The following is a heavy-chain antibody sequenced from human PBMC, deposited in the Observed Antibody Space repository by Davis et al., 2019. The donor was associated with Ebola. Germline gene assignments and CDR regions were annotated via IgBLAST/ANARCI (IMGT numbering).Heavy chain of an antibody. J-gene: IGHJ5*02. V-gene: IGHV3-23*01. CDR3: AKDIRGGCRGSECNA. CDR1: GFNFRDLA. D-gene: IGHD6-19*01. CDR2: ITGSGDRT. Sequence: PGGSLRLSCIASGFNFRDLAMRWVRQAPGKGLEWVSDITGSGDRTFYADSVKGRFTMSRDNTLNTMYLQMHSLRADDTATYYCAKDIRGGCRGSECNAWGPGTLVTVSS.